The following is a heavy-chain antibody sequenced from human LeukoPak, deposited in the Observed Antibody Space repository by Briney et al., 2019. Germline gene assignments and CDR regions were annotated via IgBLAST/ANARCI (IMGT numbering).Heavy chain of an antibody. J-gene: IGHJ5*02. CDR3: ARTGTGTTSPPWFDP. V-gene: IGHV1-69*02. D-gene: IGHD1-7*01. CDR1: GGAFSSHT. CDR2: IIPILGIA. Sequence: ASVKVSCKASGGAFSSHTISWVRQAPGQGLEWMGRIIPILGIANYAQKFQGRVTITADKSTSTAYMELSSLRSEDTAVYYCARTGTGTTSPPWFDPWGQGTLVTVSS.